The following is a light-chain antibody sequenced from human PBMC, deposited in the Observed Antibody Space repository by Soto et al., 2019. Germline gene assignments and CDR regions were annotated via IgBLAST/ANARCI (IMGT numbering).Light chain of an antibody. J-gene: IGKJ1*01. V-gene: IGKV3-15*01. CDR1: QSVSNN. CDR3: QQYNNWWT. CDR2: GAS. Sequence: EIVMTQSPATLSVSPGERATLSFRASQSVSNNLAWYQKKPGQAPRLLIYGASTRATGIPARFSGSGSWTEFTLNISSLQSEDFAFYYCQQYNNWWTFGQGTRVYIK.